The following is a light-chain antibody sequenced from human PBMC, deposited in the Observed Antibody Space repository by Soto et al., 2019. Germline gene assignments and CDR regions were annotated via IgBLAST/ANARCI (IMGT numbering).Light chain of an antibody. CDR3: QQLNSYPPT. CDR1: QGIGSF. CDR2: SAS. J-gene: IGKJ1*01. Sequence: DIQLTQSPSFLSASVGDRVTITCRASQGIGSFLAWYQQKPGKAPRLLIYSASTLQSGVSLRFSGSGSGTEFTLTISSLQSEDFATYYCQQLNSYPPTFGQGTKVEIK. V-gene: IGKV1-9*01.